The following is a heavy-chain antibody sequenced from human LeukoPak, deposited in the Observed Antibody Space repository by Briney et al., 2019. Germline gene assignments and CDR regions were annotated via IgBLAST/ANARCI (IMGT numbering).Heavy chain of an antibody. V-gene: IGHV5-51*01. Sequence: GGSLEISWKGSGSRFTSYWIGWVRQLPGKGLGGGGIIYPGDSDTRYSPSFQGQVTISADKSISTAYLQWSSLKASDTAMYYCARCGGASCGWFDPWGQGTLVTVSS. CDR1: GSRFTSYW. CDR2: IYPGDSDT. J-gene: IGHJ5*02. CDR3: ARCGGASCGWFDP. D-gene: IGHD2-2*01.